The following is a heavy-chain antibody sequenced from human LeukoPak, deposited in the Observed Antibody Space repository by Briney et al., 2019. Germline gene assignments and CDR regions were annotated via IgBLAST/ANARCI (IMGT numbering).Heavy chain of an antibody. Sequence: GGSLRLSCAAPGFTFSSYAMSWVRQAPGKGLEWVAAISGSGGSTYYAGSVKGRFSISRDNAKNSLYLQMNSLRAEDTAVYYCARDRVPPDTYYYDSSGYVDYWGQGTLVTVSS. J-gene: IGHJ4*02. CDR3: ARDRVPPDTYYYDSSGYVDY. CDR2: ISGSGGST. V-gene: IGHV3-23*01. D-gene: IGHD3-22*01. CDR1: GFTFSSYA.